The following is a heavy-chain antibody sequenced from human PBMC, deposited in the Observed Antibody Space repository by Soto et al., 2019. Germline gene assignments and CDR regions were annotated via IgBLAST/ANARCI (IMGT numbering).Heavy chain of an antibody. Sequence: GSLRLSCAVSGLRFSSYDMDWVRQAPGKGLEWVSGVSASGSITSYADSAKGRFTISRDNAKNTVFLQMTGVRAEDTAVYFCAKGDCSGGRCYRGFDDWGQGTLVTYPQ. CDR3: AKGDCSGGRCYRGFDD. J-gene: IGHJ4*02. D-gene: IGHD2-15*01. V-gene: IGHV3-23*01. CDR1: GLRFSSYD. CDR2: VSASGSIT.